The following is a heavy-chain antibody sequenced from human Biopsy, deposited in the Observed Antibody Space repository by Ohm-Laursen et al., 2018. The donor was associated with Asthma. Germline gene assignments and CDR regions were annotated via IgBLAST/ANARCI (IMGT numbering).Heavy chain of an antibody. CDR3: ARAVDYSHYYGIDV. CDR1: GYTFNRAG. V-gene: IGHV1-18*01. CDR2: ISVYNGST. J-gene: IGHJ6*02. D-gene: IGHD3-10*01. Sequence: ASVKASCKASGYTFNRAGITWVRQAPGQGLEWMGWISVYNGSTKVAQKLQDRVTMITGTSTSTAYMELRSLRSDDTAVYFCARAVDYSHYYGIDVWGQGTTVTVS.